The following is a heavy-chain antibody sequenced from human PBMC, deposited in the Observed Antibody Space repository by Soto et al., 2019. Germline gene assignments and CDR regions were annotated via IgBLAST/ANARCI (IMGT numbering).Heavy chain of an antibody. CDR1: GGSITRSSYY. CDR2: INYRGST. CDR3: ARPTTDYGDYGY. D-gene: IGHD4-17*01. V-gene: IGHV4-39*01. J-gene: IGHJ4*02. Sequence: QLQLQESGPGLVKPSETLSLTCTVSGGSITRSSYYWGWIRQPPGKGLEWIGSINYRGSTYYNPSLESRVTISVDTPKNQFSLKLSSVTAADKAVYYCARPTTDYGDYGYWGQGTLVSVSS.